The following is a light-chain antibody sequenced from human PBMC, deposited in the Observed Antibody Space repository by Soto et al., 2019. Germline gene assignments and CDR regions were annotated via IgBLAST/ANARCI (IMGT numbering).Light chain of an antibody. CDR3: QQYGGSPRHT. CDR2: RAS. Sequence: ESVLTQSPGTLPLSPGERATLSCRASQSISNSYLAWYQQKPGQAPRLLIFRASSRATGIPDRFSGSGSGTDCTLTISRPEPEHFAVYYCQQYGGSPRHTYGGGTTVEIK. J-gene: IGKJ4*01. CDR1: QSISNSY. V-gene: IGKV3-20*01.